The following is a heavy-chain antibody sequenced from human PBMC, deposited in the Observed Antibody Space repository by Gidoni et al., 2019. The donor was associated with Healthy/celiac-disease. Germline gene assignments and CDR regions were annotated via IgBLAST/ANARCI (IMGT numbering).Heavy chain of an antibody. V-gene: IGHV1-69*01. CDR1: GGTFSSYA. J-gene: IGHJ6*02. Sequence: QVQLVQSGAEVKKPGSSVKVSCKASGGTFSSYATSWVRQAPGQGLEWMGGIIPIFGTANYAQKFQGRVTITADESTSTAYMELSSLRSEDTAVYYCARGVVPAAIPYYYYGMDVWGQGTTVTVSS. CDR2: IIPIFGTA. D-gene: IGHD2-2*01. CDR3: ARGVVPAAIPYYYYGMDV.